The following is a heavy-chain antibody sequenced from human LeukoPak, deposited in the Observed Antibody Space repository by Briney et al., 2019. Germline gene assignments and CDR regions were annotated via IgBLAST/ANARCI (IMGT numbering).Heavy chain of an antibody. D-gene: IGHD1-26*01. CDR2: INYSGST. J-gene: IGHJ4*02. CDR3: ARHHSGSYSYFDY. Sequence: SETLSLTCTVSGDSITTYYWSWMRQPPGKGPEYIGYINYSGSTDDNHSLRSRATVSVDTSKNQFSLKLSSVTAADTAVYYCARHHSGSYSYFDYWGQGTLVTVSS. CDR1: GDSITTYY. V-gene: IGHV4-59*08.